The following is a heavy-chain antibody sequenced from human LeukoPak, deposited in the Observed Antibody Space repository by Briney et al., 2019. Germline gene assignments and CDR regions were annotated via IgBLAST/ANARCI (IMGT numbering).Heavy chain of an antibody. CDR1: GFTFSSYA. Sequence: GGSLRLSCAASGFTFSSYAMSWVRQAPGKGLEWVSAISESGDSTYHTDSVKGRFTISRDNSKNTLYLQMNSLRAEDTAVYYCAKDIPVWYFDYWGQGTLVTVSS. CDR3: AKDIPVWYFDY. J-gene: IGHJ4*02. D-gene: IGHD2-15*01. V-gene: IGHV3-23*01. CDR2: ISESGDST.